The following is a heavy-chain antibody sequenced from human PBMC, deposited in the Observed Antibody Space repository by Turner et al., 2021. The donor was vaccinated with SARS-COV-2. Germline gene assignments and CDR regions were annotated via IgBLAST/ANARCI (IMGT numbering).Heavy chain of an antibody. CDR3: ASTSVVNYGMDV. Sequence: EVQRLESGGGLVQPGGALRLSCAASGFTFSRYSMNWVRQAPGKGLEWVSYISSSSSTIYYADSVKGRFTISRDNAKNSLYLQMNSLRAEDTAVYYCASTSVVNYGMDVWGQGTTVTVSS. J-gene: IGHJ6*02. CDR1: GFTFSRYS. V-gene: IGHV3-48*01. CDR2: ISSSSSTI. D-gene: IGHD2-15*01.